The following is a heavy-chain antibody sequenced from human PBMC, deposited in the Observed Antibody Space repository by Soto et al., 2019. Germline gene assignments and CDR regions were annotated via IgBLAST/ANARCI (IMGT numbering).Heavy chain of an antibody. D-gene: IGHD3-16*01. CDR2: INPSGGST. CDR3: ARVSLELAYRTPDPYYYGMDV. V-gene: IGHV1-46*01. CDR1: GYTLTSYY. J-gene: IGHJ6*02. Sequence: ASVKVSCKASGYTLTSYYMHWVRQAPGQGLEWMGIINPSGGSTSYAQKFQGRVTMTRDTSTSTVYMELSSLRSEDTAVYYCARVSLELAYRTPDPYYYGMDVWGQGTTVTVSS.